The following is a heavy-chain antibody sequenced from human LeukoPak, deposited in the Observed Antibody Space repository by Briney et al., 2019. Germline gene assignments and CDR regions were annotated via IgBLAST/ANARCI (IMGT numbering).Heavy chain of an antibody. CDR3: ASAAARSSSGSFRYFDL. D-gene: IGHD1-26*01. Sequence: SETLSLTCTVSGGSISSYYWSWIRQPPGKGLEWIGYIYYSGSTNYNPSLKSRVTISVDTSKNQSSPKLSSVTAADTAVYYCASAAARSSSGSFRYFDLWGRGTLVTVSS. CDR2: IYYSGST. J-gene: IGHJ2*01. CDR1: GGSISSYY. V-gene: IGHV4-59*08.